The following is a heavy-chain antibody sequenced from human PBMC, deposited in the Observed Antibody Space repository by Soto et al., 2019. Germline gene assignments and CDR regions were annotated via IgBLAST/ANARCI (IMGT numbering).Heavy chain of an antibody. J-gene: IGHJ3*02. CDR2: IYYTGST. D-gene: IGHD2-21*02. V-gene: IGHV4-39*01. Sequence: SETLSLTCTVSGGSISSSGYYWGWVRQPPGKGLEWIGSIYYTGSTYYNPSLKSRVTISVDTSKNQFSLKLSSVTAADTAVYYCASQGPRVVTPSNAFDIWGQATMLTLSS. CDR3: ASQGPRVVTPSNAFDI. CDR1: GGSISSSGYY.